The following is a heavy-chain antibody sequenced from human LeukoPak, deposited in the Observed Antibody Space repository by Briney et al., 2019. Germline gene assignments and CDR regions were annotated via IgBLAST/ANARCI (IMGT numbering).Heavy chain of an antibody. Sequence: GGSLRLSCAASGFNFKIYAMSGVRQAPGKGLEGVSTIGGSDGSTFYADSVKGRFTISRDNSKNTVYLQLNSLRVEDTAVYYCAKDSHIWVPLMLYYFDYWGQGMLVTVSS. CDR2: IGGSDGST. V-gene: IGHV3-23*01. CDR3: AKDSHIWVPLMLYYFDY. D-gene: IGHD3-16*01. CDR1: GFNFKIYA. J-gene: IGHJ4*02.